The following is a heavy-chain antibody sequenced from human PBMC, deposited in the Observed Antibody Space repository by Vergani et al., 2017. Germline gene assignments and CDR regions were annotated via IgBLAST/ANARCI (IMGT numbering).Heavy chain of an antibody. Sequence: QGQLAQSGAEVTKPGSSVKVSCKASGGTFSSYAISGVRQAPGQGLEWMVGFIPIFGTANYAQKFQGRVTITADESTSTAYMELSSLRSEDTAVYYCARVGDDAFDIWGQGTMVTVSS. CDR1: GGTFSSYA. CDR3: ARVGDDAFDI. V-gene: IGHV1-69*12. D-gene: IGHD2-21*01. CDR2: FIPIFGTA. J-gene: IGHJ3*02.